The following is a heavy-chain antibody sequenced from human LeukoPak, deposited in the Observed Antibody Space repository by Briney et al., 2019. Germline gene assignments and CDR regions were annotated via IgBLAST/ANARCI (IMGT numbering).Heavy chain of an antibody. Sequence: GWSLRLSFAASGFTFSSYAMHGVRQAPCRGLEGVAVISYGGSNKYYADSVKGRFTISRDNSKNTLYLQMNSLRAEDTAVYYCARGRGYCSSTSCYNLGADYWGQGTLVTVSS. V-gene: IGHV3-30-3*01. CDR2: ISYGGSNK. CDR3: ARGRGYCSSTSCYNLGADY. D-gene: IGHD2-2*02. CDR1: GFTFSSYA. J-gene: IGHJ4*02.